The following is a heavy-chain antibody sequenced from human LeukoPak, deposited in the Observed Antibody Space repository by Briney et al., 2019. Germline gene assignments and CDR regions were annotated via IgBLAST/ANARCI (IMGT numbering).Heavy chain of an antibody. CDR2: INNDGSSI. J-gene: IGHJ4*02. CDR3: ARVDTDTSGYYFDY. CDR1: GFTFSSYW. D-gene: IGHD6-19*01. V-gene: IGHV3-74*01. Sequence: GGSLRLSCAASGFTFSSYWMHWVRQAPGKGLVWVALINNDGSSISYADSVKGRFTISRDNAKNTLYLQMNSLSADDTALYYCARVDTDTSGYYFDYWGQGTLVTVSS.